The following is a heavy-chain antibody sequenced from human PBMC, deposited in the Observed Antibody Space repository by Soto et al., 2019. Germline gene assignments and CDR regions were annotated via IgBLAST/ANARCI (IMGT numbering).Heavy chain of an antibody. V-gene: IGHV4-31*03. CDR2: IYYSGST. Sequence: PSETLSLTCTVSGGSISSGGYYWSWIRQHPGKGLEWIGYIYYSGSTYYNPSLKSRVTISVDTSKNQFSLKLSSVTAADTAVYYCARSGTIFGVDILDHYYYYMDVWGKGTTVTVSS. CDR3: ARSGTIFGVDILDHYYYYMDV. D-gene: IGHD3-3*01. CDR1: GGSISSGGYY. J-gene: IGHJ6*03.